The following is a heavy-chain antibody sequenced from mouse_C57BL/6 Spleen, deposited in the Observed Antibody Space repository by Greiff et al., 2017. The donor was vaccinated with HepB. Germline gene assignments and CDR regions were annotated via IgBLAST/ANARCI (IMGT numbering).Heavy chain of an antibody. CDR3: ARELYDGSYWFAY. V-gene: IGHV5-17*01. Sequence: EVKVVESGGGLVKPGGSLKLSCAASGFTFSDYGMHWVRQAPEKGLEWVAYISSGSSTIYYADTVKGRFTISRDNAKNTLFLQMTSLRSEDTAMYYCARELYDGSYWFAYWGQGTLVTVSA. CDR1: GFTFSDYG. D-gene: IGHD2-3*01. CDR2: ISSGSSTI. J-gene: IGHJ3*01.